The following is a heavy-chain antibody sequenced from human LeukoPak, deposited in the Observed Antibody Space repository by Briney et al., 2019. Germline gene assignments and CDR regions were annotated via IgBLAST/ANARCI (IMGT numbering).Heavy chain of an antibody. CDR3: ARDGDSLFDY. V-gene: IGHV3-48*04. J-gene: IGHJ4*02. CDR1: GFTFSSYS. Sequence: PGGSLRLSCAASGFTFSSYSMNWVRQAPGKGLEWVSYISSSSSTIYYADSVKGRFTISRDNAKNSLYLQMNSLRAEDTAVYYCARDGDSLFDYWGQGTLVTVSS. D-gene: IGHD6-13*01. CDR2: ISSSSSTI.